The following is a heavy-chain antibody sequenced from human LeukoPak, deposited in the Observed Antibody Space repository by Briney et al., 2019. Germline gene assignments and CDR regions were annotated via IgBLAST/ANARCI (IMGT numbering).Heavy chain of an antibody. V-gene: IGHV1-46*01. Sequence: EASVKVSCKTSGYTFSTHWMHWVRQAPGQGLEWMGIINPNGGFTSYAQKFQGRVTVTRDMSTSTVYMELSDPKSEDTAVYYCARDQSGEWDLLSGWWFDPWGQGTLVTVSS. CDR3: ARDQSGEWDLLSGWWFDP. D-gene: IGHD1-26*01. J-gene: IGHJ5*02. CDR1: GYTFSTHW. CDR2: INPNGGFT.